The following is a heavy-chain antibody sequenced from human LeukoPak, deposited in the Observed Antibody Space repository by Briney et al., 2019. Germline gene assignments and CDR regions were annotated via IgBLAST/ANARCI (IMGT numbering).Heavy chain of an antibody. V-gene: IGHV3-74*01. D-gene: IGHD2-15*01. CDR1: EFTFSTLW. J-gene: IGHJ4*02. CDR3: AGGESGRYCSGGSCSAFNY. CDR2: ISPDGTTT. Sequence: PGGSLGLSCAASEFTFSTLWMHWVRQAPGKGLVWVSRISPDGTTTTYADSVKGRFTTFRDNAKNTLYLQMNSLRAEDTALYYCAGGESGRYCSGGSCSAFNYWGQGTLVTVSS.